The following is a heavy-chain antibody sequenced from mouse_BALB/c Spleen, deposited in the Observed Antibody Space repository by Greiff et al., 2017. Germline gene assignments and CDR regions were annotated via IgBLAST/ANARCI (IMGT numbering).Heavy chain of an antibody. V-gene: IGHV1-87*01. Sequence: VQLQQSGAELARPGASVKLSCKASGYTFTSYWMQWVKQRPGQGLEWIGAIYPGDGDTRYTQKFKGKATLTADKSSSTAYMQLSSLASEDSAVYYCARMDYRYDYFDDWGQGTTLTVSS. CDR3: ARMDYRYDYFDD. CDR1: GYTFTSYW. D-gene: IGHD2-14*01. CDR2: IYPGDGDT. J-gene: IGHJ2*01.